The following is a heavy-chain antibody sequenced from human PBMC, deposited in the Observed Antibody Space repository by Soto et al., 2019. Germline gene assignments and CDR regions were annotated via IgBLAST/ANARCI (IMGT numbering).Heavy chain of an antibody. CDR3: AKLGVTMIVVVITEYFDY. CDR2: ISGSGGST. CDR1: GFTFSSYA. D-gene: IGHD3-22*01. Sequence: GGSLRLSCAASGFTFSSYAMSWVRQAPGKGLEWVSAISGSGGSTYYADSVKGRFTISRDNSKNTLYLQMNSLRAEDTAVYYCAKLGVTMIVVVITEYFDYWGQGTLVTVSS. V-gene: IGHV3-23*01. J-gene: IGHJ4*02.